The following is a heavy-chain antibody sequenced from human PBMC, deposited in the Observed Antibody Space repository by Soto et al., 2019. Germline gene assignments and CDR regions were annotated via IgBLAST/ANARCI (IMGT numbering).Heavy chain of an antibody. CDR2: IYPGDSDT. J-gene: IGHJ4*02. CDR3: TRHGGSGNYYTIDQ. CDR1: GYVFTTYW. V-gene: IGHV5-51*01. D-gene: IGHD3-10*01. Sequence: GESLKISCKGSGYVFTTYWIGWVRQMPGKGLEWMGIIYPGDSDTKYSPSFQGQVTISADRSITTAYLQWSSLKASDTAMYYCTRHGGSGNYYTIDQWGQGTLVTVPS.